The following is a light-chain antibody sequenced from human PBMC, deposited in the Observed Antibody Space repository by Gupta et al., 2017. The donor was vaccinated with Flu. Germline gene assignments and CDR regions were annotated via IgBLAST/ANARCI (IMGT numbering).Light chain of an antibody. Sequence: EIVLTQSPATLSLSPGERATLSCRASQSVSSFLAWYQQKPGQAPRLLIYDASNRATGIQARFSSSGSGTDFSLTISSLEPEDFAVYDGQLRGTFGQGTKVEIK. CDR1: QSVSSF. CDR3: QLRGT. V-gene: IGKV3-11*01. J-gene: IGKJ1*01. CDR2: DAS.